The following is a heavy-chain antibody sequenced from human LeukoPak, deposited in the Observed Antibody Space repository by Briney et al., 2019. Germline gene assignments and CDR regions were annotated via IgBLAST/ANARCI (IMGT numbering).Heavy chain of an antibody. Sequence: LPGGSLRLSCAASGFTFSSSAMSWVRQASGKGLEWVSGISGSGGSTYYADSVKGRFTISRDNSKNTLYLQMNSLRAEDTAAYYCAKAGSIRFDYWGQGTLVTVSS. CDR1: GFTFSSSA. CDR2: ISGSGGST. D-gene: IGHD1-26*01. V-gene: IGHV3-23*01. J-gene: IGHJ4*02. CDR3: AKAGSIRFDY.